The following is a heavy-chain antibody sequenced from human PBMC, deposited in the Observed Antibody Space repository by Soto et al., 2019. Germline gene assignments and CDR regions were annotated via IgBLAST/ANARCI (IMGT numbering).Heavy chain of an antibody. J-gene: IGHJ3*02. CDR1: GGSFSGYI. Sequence: SSETLSLTCDVYGGSFSGYIWTWIRQTPGKGLQWIGQINHSGSANYNPSLKSRVTISVHTSNSQFSLELSSVTAADTAVYYCARTYDDSGPNSGGYGFDIWGQGTMVT. D-gene: IGHD3-22*01. CDR3: ARTYDDSGPNSGGYGFDI. V-gene: IGHV4-34*01. CDR2: INHSGSA.